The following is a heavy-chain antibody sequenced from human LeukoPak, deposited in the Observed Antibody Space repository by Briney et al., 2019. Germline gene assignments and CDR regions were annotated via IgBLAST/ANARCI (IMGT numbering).Heavy chain of an antibody. CDR1: GGSISSYY. CDR3: ARGYYDFWSGTTVNAFDI. Sequence: SETLSLTCTVSGGSISSYYWSWIRQPPGKGLEWIGYIYYSGSTNYNPSLKSRVTISVDTSKNQFSLKLSSVTAAGTAVYYCARGYYDFWSGTTVNAFDIWGQGTMVTVSS. CDR2: IYYSGST. J-gene: IGHJ3*02. D-gene: IGHD3-3*01. V-gene: IGHV4-59*01.